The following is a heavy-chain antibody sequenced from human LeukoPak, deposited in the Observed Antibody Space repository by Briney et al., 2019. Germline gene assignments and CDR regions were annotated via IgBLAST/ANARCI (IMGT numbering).Heavy chain of an antibody. J-gene: IGHJ4*02. CDR1: GFTFTTYW. CDR2: IHPGDSDI. D-gene: IGHD3-3*01. CDR3: ARQITISHFDY. V-gene: IGHV5-51*01. Sequence: GXXLKISCQGSGFTFTTYWIGWVRQMPGKGLEWMGIIHPGDSDIRYSPSFKGQVTISADKSISTAYLQWSNLKASDTAMYYCARQITISHFDYWGQGTLVTVSS.